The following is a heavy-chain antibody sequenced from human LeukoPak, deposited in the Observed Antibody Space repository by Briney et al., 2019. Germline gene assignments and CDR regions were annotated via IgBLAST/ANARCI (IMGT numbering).Heavy chain of an antibody. CDR3: AKRDLVATKYIHY. CDR1: GFTFNNYY. V-gene: IGHV3-23*01. J-gene: IGHJ4*02. Sequence: GGSLRLSCAASGFTFNNYYMSWVRLAPGKGLEWVSTISGSGGDTSYTDSVKGRFTISRDNSKNTLYLQMISLRGEDTAVYYCAKRDLVATKYIHYWGQGTLVTVSS. CDR2: ISGSGGDT. D-gene: IGHD5-12*01.